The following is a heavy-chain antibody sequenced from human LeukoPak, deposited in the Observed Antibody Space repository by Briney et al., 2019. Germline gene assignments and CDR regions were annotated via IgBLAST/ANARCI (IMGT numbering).Heavy chain of an antibody. V-gene: IGHV3-48*04. Sequence: GSLRLSSAAAGVTFSNDNINWVRRAPGEGGGWVSYISSSSSTIYYAASVKGRFTISRDNAKNSLYLQMNSLGAEDTAMYYCARPPDGYRYGYFYWGQGTLVTVSS. CDR2: ISSSSSTI. CDR3: ARPPDGYRYGYFY. D-gene: IGHD5-18*01. CDR1: GVTFSNDN. J-gene: IGHJ4*02.